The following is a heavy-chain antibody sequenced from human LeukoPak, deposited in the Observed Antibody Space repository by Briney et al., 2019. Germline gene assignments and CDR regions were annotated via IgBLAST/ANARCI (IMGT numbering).Heavy chain of an antibody. V-gene: IGHV3-30*14. CDR1: GFTFSSYA. J-gene: IGHJ4*02. CDR2: ISYDGSNK. D-gene: IGHD1-26*01. CDR3: AKVKSNGKVGSNFDY. Sequence: GRSLRLSCAASGFTFSSYAMHWVRQAAGKGLEWVAVISYDGSNKYYADPVKGRFTISRDNSKNTLYLQMNSLRAEDTAVYYCAKVKSNGKVGSNFDYWGQGTLVTVSS.